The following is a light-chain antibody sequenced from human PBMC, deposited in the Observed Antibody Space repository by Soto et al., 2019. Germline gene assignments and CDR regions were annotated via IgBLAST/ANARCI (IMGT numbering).Light chain of an antibody. CDR1: QTISSW. CDR3: QHYNSYSEA. V-gene: IGKV1-5*03. CDR2: KAS. Sequence: DIQMTQSPSTLSGSVGERVTITCLASQTISSWLAWYQQKPGKAPKLLIYKASTLKSGVPSRFSGSGSGTEFTLTISSLRPDDFATYYCQHYNSYSEAFGQGTKVDIK. J-gene: IGKJ1*01.